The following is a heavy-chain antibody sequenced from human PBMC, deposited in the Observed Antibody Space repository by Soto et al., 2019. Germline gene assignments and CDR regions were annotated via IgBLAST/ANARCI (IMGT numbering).Heavy chain of an antibody. CDR1: GYTFTSYA. CDR3: ARRAETNGWNGFGADKYYFDF. CDR2: INAGNGNS. D-gene: IGHD1-1*01. J-gene: IGHJ4*02. Sequence: GASVKVSCKASGYTFTSYAMHWVRQAPGQRLEWMGWINAGNGNSGYAQKFQGRVTMTSDTSISTAHMELSSLRSEDTAVYYCARRAETNGWNGFGADKYYFDFWGQGTLVTVSS. V-gene: IGHV1-3*01.